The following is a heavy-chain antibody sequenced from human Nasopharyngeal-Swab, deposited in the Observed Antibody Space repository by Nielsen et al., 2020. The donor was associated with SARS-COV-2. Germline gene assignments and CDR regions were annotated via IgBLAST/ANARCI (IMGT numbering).Heavy chain of an antibody. CDR2: ISYDGSKK. J-gene: IGHJ6*02. V-gene: IGHV3-30-3*01. CDR1: GFTFSSYA. CDR3: ARDQGSSWYTYYYYYGMDV. Sequence: GESPKISCAASGFTFSSYAMNWVRQAPGKGLEWVAVISYDGSKKYYADSVKGRFTISRDNSKNTLYLQMNSLRAEDTAVYYCARDQGSSWYTYYYYYGMDVWGQGTTVTVSS. D-gene: IGHD6-13*01.